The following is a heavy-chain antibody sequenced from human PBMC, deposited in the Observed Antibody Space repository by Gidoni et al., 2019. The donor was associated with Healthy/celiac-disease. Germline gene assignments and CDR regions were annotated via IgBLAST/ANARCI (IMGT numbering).Heavy chain of an antibody. V-gene: IGHV3-66*01. D-gene: IGHD2-15*01. CDR1: GFTVSSNY. CDR3: AREYCSGGSCYSEAFDI. J-gene: IGHJ3*02. Sequence: EVQLVESGGGLVQPGGSLRLSCAASGFTVSSNYMSWVRQAPGKGLEWVSVIYSGGSTYYADSVKGRFTISRDNSKNTLYLQMNSLRAEDTAVYYCAREYCSGGSCYSEAFDIWGQGTMVTVSS. CDR2: IYSGGST.